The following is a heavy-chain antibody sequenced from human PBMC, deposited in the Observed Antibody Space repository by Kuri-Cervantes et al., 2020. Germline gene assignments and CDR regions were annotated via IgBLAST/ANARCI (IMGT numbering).Heavy chain of an antibody. V-gene: IGHV3-74*01. J-gene: IGHJ5*02. CDR1: GFSFSSSY. CDR3: VSYNWNYDFDP. CDR2: IAPNGRST. D-gene: IGHD1-7*01. Sequence: GESLKISGAAPGFSFSSSYMYWVRQAPGKGLVWVSRIAPNGRSTSYADSVKGRFTISRDNAKNTLYLQMNSLRAEDTAIYYCVSYNWNYDFDPWGQGTLVTVSS.